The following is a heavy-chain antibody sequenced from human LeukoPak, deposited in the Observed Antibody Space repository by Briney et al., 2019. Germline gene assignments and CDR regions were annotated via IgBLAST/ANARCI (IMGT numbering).Heavy chain of an antibody. Sequence: GGSLRLSCAASGFTFSNYWMSWVRQAPGKGLEWVANIKYDGSEKHYVDSVKGRFTISRDDAKNSVFLQMNSLRAEDSAVYYCVRDIAMAGEDYWGQGTLVTVSS. J-gene: IGHJ4*02. V-gene: IGHV3-7*04. CDR1: GFTFSNYW. CDR3: VRDIAMAGEDY. CDR2: IKYDGSEK. D-gene: IGHD6-19*01.